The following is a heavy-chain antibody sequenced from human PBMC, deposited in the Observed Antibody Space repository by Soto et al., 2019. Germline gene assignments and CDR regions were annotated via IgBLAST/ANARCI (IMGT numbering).Heavy chain of an antibody. V-gene: IGHV1-18*01. J-gene: IGHJ5*02. CDR1: GYTFTSYG. Sequence: ASVKVSCKSSGYTFTSYGISWVRQAPGQGLEWMGWISAYNGNANYAQKLQGRVTMTTDTSTSTAYMELRSLRSDDTAVYYCVRNYDILTGCFDPWGQGTLVTVSS. D-gene: IGHD3-9*01. CDR3: VRNYDILTGCFDP. CDR2: ISAYNGNA.